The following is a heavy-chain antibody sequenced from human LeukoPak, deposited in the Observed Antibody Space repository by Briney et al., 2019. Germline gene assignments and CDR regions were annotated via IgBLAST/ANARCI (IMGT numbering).Heavy chain of an antibody. J-gene: IGHJ4*02. Sequence: PSETLSLTCTVSGGSISSYYWSWIRQPPGKGLEWIGRFYTSGTTNYNPSLKSRVTMSADTSKNQFSLKLRSVTAADTAVYYCARCRHGNCDYFDYWGQGTLVTVSS. CDR1: GGSISSYY. CDR2: FYTSGTT. D-gene: IGHD1-7*01. V-gene: IGHV4-4*07. CDR3: ARCRHGNCDYFDY.